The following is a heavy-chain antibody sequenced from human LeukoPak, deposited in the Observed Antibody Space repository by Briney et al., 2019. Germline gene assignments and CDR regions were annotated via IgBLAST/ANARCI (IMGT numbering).Heavy chain of an antibody. CDR1: GYTLTELS. J-gene: IGHJ4*02. Sequence: ASVKVSCKASGYTLTELSMHWVRQAPGKGLEWMGGFDPEDGETIYAQKFQGRVTMTEDTSTDTAYMELSSLRSEDTAVYYCATVIGVVISSFDYWGQGTLVTVSS. CDR3: ATVIGVVISSFDY. V-gene: IGHV1-24*01. CDR2: FDPEDGET. D-gene: IGHD3-3*01.